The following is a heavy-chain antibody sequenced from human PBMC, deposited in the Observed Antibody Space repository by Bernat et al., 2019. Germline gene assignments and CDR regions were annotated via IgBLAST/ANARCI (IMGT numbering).Heavy chain of an antibody. CDR2: ISSSSSYI. V-gene: IGHV3-21*01. CDR1: GFTFSSYS. CDR3: ARAEGQRGYSGYEA. Sequence: EVQLVESGGGLVKPGGSLRLSCAASGFTFSSYSMNWVRQAPGKGLEWVSSISSSSSYIYHADSVKGRFTISRDNAKNSLYLQMNSLRAEDTAVYYCARAEGQRGYSGYEAWGQGTLVTVSS. J-gene: IGHJ5*02. D-gene: IGHD5-12*01.